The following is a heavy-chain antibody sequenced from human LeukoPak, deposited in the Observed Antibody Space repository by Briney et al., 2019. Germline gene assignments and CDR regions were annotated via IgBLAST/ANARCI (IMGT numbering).Heavy chain of an antibody. J-gene: IGHJ4*02. CDR2: INHSGST. CDR1: GNSISSGYY. Sequence: PSETLSLTCAVTGNSISSGYYWGWIRQPPGKGLEWIGEINHSGSTNYNPSLKSRVTISVDTSKNQFSLKLSSVTAADTAVYYCARRYDYVWGSYRYTFDYWGQGTLVTVSS. CDR3: ARRYDYVWGSYRYTFDY. D-gene: IGHD3-16*02. V-gene: IGHV4-38-2*01.